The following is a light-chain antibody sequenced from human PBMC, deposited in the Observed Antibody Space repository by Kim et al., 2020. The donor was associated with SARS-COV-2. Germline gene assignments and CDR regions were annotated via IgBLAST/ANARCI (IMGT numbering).Light chain of an antibody. V-gene: IGKV3-15*01. CDR3: QQYNNWPWT. CDR2: GAS. Sequence: EIVMTQSPATLSVSPGERATLSCRASQSVSSTLAWYQQKPGQAPRLLIYGASTRATGIPARFRGSGSGTDFTLTISSLQSEDFAVYYCQQYNNWPWTFGQGTKVDIK. CDR1: QSVSST. J-gene: IGKJ1*01.